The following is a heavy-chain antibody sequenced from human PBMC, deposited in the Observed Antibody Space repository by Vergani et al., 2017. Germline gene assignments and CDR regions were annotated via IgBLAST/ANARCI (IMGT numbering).Heavy chain of an antibody. CDR1: GFTVSSNY. CDR3: VRDGCSSTSCYTTFGYYGMDV. CDR2: IYSGGST. D-gene: IGHD2-2*02. Sequence: EVQLVESGGGLIQPGGSLRLSCAASGFTVSSNYMSWVRQAPGKGLEWVSVIYSGGSTYYADSVKGRFTISRDNSKNTLYLQMNSLRAEDTAVYYCVRDGCSSTSCYTTFGYYGMDVWGQGTTVTVSS. V-gene: IGHV3-53*01. J-gene: IGHJ6*02.